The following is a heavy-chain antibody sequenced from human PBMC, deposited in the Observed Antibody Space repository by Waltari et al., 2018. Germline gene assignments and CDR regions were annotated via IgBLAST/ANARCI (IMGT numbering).Heavy chain of an antibody. CDR2: RYYDGSKK. D-gene: IGHD3-16*01. CDR1: GFTFTTYG. Sequence: QVQLVESGGGVVQPGRSLRLSCAASGFTFTTYGMHWVRQAPGKGLDGVAGRYYDGSKKRYGESVKGRFTISRDNSKNTLYLQMNSLRADDTAIDYCAKDNVRWGYSYYGLDVWGQGTTVTVSS. J-gene: IGHJ6*02. V-gene: IGHV3-33*06. CDR3: AKDNVRWGYSYYGLDV.